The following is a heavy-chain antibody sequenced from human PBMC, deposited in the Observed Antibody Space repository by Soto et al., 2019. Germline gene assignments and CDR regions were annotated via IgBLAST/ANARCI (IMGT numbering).Heavy chain of an antibody. CDR3: ASSYYGSGTPYYYGMDV. Sequence: QVQLVQSGAEVKKPGASVKVSCKASGYTFTSYGISWVRQAPGQGLEWMGWISAYNGNTNYAQKLQGRVTMTTDTSTITAYMELRSLRSDDTAVYYCASSYYGSGTPYYYGMDVWGQGTTVTVSS. CDR2: ISAYNGNT. D-gene: IGHD3-10*01. CDR1: GYTFTSYG. V-gene: IGHV1-18*01. J-gene: IGHJ6*02.